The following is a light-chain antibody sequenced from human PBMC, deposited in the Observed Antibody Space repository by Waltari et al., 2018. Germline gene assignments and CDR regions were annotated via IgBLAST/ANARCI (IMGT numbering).Light chain of an antibody. J-gene: IGLJ1*01. Sequence: QSALAQPASVSGSPGQSITISCTGTSSDVGGYNYVSWYQQHPGKAPELLIYEVSNRPSGVSDRFSGTKSGNTASLTISGLQVEDDCDYYCSSYTNTNGPYVFGSGTKVTV. V-gene: IGLV2-14*01. CDR3: SSYTNTNGPYV. CDR2: EVS. CDR1: SSDVGGYNY.